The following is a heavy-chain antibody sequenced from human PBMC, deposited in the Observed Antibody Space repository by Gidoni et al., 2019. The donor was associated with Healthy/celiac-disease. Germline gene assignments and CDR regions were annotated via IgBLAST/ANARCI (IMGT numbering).Heavy chain of an antibody. D-gene: IGHD5-12*01. Sequence: QVQLVQSGAEVKKPGASVKVSCQASGYTFTGYYMHWVRQAPGQGLAWMGWINPNSGGTNYAQKFQGRVTMTRDTSISTAYMELSRLRSDDTAVYYCARERVATRVGWFDPWGQGTLVTVSS. V-gene: IGHV1-2*02. CDR2: INPNSGGT. CDR3: ARERVATRVGWFDP. CDR1: GYTFTGYY. J-gene: IGHJ5*02.